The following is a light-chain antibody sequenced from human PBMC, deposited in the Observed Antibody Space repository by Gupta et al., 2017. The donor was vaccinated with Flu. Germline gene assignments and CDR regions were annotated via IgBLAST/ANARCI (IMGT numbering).Light chain of an antibody. CDR3: QQAHTVPNC. CDR1: RSINTF. Sequence: IQMTQSPSSLSASVGDTVTITCRASRSINTFLNWYQQRPGTAPKLLIYSASTLQRGVPSRFSGSGSETAFTLTITSLKREDFATYYCQQAHTVPNCFGQGTKLDI. J-gene: IGKJ2*03. V-gene: IGKV1-39*01. CDR2: SAS.